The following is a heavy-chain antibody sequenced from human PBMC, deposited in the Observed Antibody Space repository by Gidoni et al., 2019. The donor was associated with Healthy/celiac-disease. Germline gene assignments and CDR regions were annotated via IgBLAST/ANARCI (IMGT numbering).Heavy chain of an antibody. CDR1: GFTFSSYA. CDR2: ISGSGGST. D-gene: IGHD2-2*02. Sequence: EVQLLESGGGLVQPGGSLRLSCAASGFTFSSYAMSWVRQAPGKGLEWVSAISGSGGSTYYADSVKGRFTISRDNSKNTLYLQMNSLRAEDTAVYYCAKDRGDVVVPAAIGAFDIWGQGTMVTVSS. CDR3: AKDRGDVVVPAAIGAFDI. V-gene: IGHV3-23*01. J-gene: IGHJ3*02.